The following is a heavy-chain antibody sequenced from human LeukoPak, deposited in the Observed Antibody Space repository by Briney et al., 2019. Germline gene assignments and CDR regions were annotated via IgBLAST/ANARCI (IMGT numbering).Heavy chain of an antibody. CDR1: GFTFSSYA. Sequence: GGSLRLSCAASGFTFSSYAMSLVRQAAGKGLEWVSAMSGSGGSTYYADSVKGRFTISRDNSKNTLYLQMNSLRAEDTAVYYCAKLPYDFWSGYYPYNWFDPWGQGTLVTVSS. D-gene: IGHD3-3*01. CDR2: MSGSGGST. CDR3: AKLPYDFWSGYYPYNWFDP. J-gene: IGHJ5*02. V-gene: IGHV3-23*01.